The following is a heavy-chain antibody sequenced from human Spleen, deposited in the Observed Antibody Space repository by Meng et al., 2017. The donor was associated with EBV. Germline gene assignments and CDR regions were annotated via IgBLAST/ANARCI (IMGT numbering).Heavy chain of an antibody. CDR2: INHGGST. Sequence: QLQLPESGPGQVKPSETLSLTCAVYGGSFSDHYWTWIRQPPGKGLEWIGEINHGGSTNCNPSLKSRATISVDTSKNQFSLKLSSVTAADTAVYYCARDGGYASGTYYPIDPWGQGTLVTVSS. V-gene: IGHV4-34*01. D-gene: IGHD3-10*01. J-gene: IGHJ5*02. CDR1: GGSFSDHY. CDR3: ARDGGYASGTYYPIDP.